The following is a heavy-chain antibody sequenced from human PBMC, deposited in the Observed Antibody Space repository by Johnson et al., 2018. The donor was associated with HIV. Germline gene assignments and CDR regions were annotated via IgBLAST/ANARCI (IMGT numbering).Heavy chain of an antibody. Sequence: QVQLVESGGGVVQPGGSLRLSCAASGFTFSSYGMHWVRQAPGKGLEWVAFIRYDGSNKYYADSVKGRFTISRDNSKNTLHLQMNSLRAEDTDVYYCASGEDYGGNYGAFDIWGQGTMVTVSS. D-gene: IGHD4-23*01. CDR2: IRYDGSNK. J-gene: IGHJ3*02. V-gene: IGHV3-30*02. CDR1: GFTFSSYG. CDR3: ASGEDYGGNYGAFDI.